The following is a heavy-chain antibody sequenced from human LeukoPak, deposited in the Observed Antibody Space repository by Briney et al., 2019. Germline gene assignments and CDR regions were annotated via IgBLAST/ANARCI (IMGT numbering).Heavy chain of an antibody. CDR2: FDPEDGET. V-gene: IGHV1-24*01. CDR1: GFTFSSYG. Sequence: GGSLRLSCAASGFTFSSYGMHWVRQAPGKGLEWMGGFDPEDGETIYAQKFQGRVTMTEDTSTDTAYMELSSLRSEDTAVYYCATGDTAMVLGYDYWGQGTLVTVSS. J-gene: IGHJ4*02. CDR3: ATGDTAMVLGYDY. D-gene: IGHD5-18*01.